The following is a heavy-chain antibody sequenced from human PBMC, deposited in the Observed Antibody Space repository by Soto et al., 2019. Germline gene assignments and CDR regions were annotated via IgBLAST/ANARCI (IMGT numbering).Heavy chain of an antibody. CDR3: ARVGTSESFFDY. Sequence: EVHLVETGGGLIQPGGSLRLSCVVSGFTVSDNRMTWVRQAPGQGLEWVADLYFYGSANYADSVRGRFTISKDDSKNTLYLQMNNLGAEDTAVYYCARVGTSESFFDYWGQGTLVTVSP. CDR1: GFTVSDNR. J-gene: IGHJ4*02. V-gene: IGHV3-53*02. D-gene: IGHD7-27*01. CDR2: LYFYGSA.